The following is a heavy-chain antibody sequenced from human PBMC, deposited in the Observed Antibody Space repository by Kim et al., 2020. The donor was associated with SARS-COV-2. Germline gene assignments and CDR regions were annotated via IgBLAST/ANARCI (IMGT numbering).Heavy chain of an antibody. Sequence: GGSLRLSCAASGLTLSGSAVHWVRQASGTGLEWVGRIRSKSNSYETTYGASVEGRFTISRDDSENTAYLQMNSLKTEHTAVYYCARGPPYSDSYWDAFDVWGQGTIVTVSS. V-gene: IGHV3-73*01. CDR3: ARGPPYSDSYWDAFDV. D-gene: IGHD1-26*01. CDR2: IRSKSNSYET. J-gene: IGHJ3*01. CDR1: GLTLSGSA.